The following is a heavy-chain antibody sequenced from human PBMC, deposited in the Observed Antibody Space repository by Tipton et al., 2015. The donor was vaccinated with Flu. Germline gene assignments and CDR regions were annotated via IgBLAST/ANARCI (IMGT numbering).Heavy chain of an antibody. Sequence: TLSLTCAVSGDSISSDYFWDWIRQPPGKGLEWIATIHRSGSTNYNPSLRSRVTISVDTSKNQFSLKLSSVTAADTAVYYCARQRWELLDYWGQGTLVTVSS. V-gene: IGHV4-38-2*01. D-gene: IGHD1-26*01. CDR3: ARQRWELLDY. CDR1: GDSISSDYF. J-gene: IGHJ4*02. CDR2: IHRSGST.